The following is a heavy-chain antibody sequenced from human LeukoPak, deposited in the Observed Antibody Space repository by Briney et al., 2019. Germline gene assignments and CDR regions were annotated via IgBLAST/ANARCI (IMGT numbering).Heavy chain of an antibody. CDR1: GFTFSSYS. V-gene: IGHV3-21*01. Sequence: GGSLRLSCAASGFTFSSYSMNWVRQAPGKGLEWVSSISSSSYIYYADSVKGRFTISRDNAKNSLYLQMNSLRAEDTAVYYCARVSGPNSSSRPDITHYGIDVWGQGTTVTVSS. CDR3: ARVSGPNSSSRPDITHYGIDV. CDR2: ISSSSYI. J-gene: IGHJ6*02. D-gene: IGHD6-13*01.